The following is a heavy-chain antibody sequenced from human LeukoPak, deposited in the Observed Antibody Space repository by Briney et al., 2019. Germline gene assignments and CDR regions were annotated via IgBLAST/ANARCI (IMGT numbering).Heavy chain of an antibody. J-gene: IGHJ6*02. V-gene: IGHV4-59*01. D-gene: IGHD1-26*01. CDR3: ARVGGTNYYYYGMDV. CDR1: GDSINTYY. CDR2: IYYSGST. Sequence: SETLSLTCTVSGDSINTYYWSWIRRPPGKGLEWIGYIYYSGSTNYNPSLKSRVTISVDTSKNQFSLKLSSVTAADTAVYYCARVGGTNYYYYGMDVWGQGTTVTVSS.